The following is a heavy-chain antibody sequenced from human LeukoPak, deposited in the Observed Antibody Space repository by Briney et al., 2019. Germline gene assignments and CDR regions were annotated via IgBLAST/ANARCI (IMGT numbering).Heavy chain of an antibody. CDR2: IYPGDSDT. CDR3: AIFDFLFGEIDNWFDP. Sequence: GESLKISCKGSGYNFTIYWIGWVRQMPGKGLEGMGIIYPGDSDTRYSPSFQGQVTISVDKSISTAYLQWSSLKVSDTAIYYCAIFDFLFGEIDNWFDPWGQGTQVTVSS. V-gene: IGHV5-51*01. D-gene: IGHD3-16*01. J-gene: IGHJ5*02. CDR1: GYNFTIYW.